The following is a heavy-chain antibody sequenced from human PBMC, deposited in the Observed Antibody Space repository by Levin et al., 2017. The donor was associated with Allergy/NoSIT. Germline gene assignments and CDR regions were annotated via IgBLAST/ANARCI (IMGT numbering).Heavy chain of an antibody. D-gene: IGHD3-9*01. V-gene: IGHV4-34*01. CDR1: GGSFSGYY. Sequence: PSETLSLTCAVYGGSFSGYYWSWIRQPPGKGLEWIGEINHSGSTNYNPSLKSRVTISVDTSKNQFSLKLSSVTAADTAVYYCARGMLRYFDWLPHPYFDYWGQGTLVTVSS. CDR3: ARGMLRYFDWLPHPYFDY. J-gene: IGHJ4*02. CDR2: INHSGST.